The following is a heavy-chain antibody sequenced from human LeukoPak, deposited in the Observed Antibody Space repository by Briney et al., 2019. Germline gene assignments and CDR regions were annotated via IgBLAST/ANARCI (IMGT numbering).Heavy chain of an antibody. Sequence: GGSLRLSCAASGFTFSNAWMSWVRQAPGKGLEWVGRINSKTDGETTDYAARVKGRFTISRDDTKNTLYLQMNSLKTEDTAVYDCTTEGDPFDYWGQGTLVTVSS. CDR2: INSKTDGETT. V-gene: IGHV3-15*01. J-gene: IGHJ4*02. CDR3: TTEGDPFDY. CDR1: GFTFSNAW. D-gene: IGHD3-16*01.